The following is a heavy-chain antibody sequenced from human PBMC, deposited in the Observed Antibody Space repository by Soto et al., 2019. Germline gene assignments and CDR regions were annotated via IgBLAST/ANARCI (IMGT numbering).Heavy chain of an antibody. CDR2: IIPIFSTP. V-gene: IGHV1-69*01. Sequence: QVQLVQSGAEVKKPGSSVKVSCKASGGTFSSXAXXXXXXXXXXGLXXXGXIIPIFSTPNYAQKFQGGVTITADESTSTAYMELSSLRSXXTAVXXXXXXXXXXXXXXXXXXXXDIXXQGTMVTVSS. J-gene: IGHJ3*02. CDR3: XXXXXXXXXXXXXXXXXDI. CDR1: GGTFSSXA.